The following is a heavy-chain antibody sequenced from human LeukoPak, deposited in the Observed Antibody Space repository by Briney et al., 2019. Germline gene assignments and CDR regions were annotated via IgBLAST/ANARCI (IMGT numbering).Heavy chain of an antibody. J-gene: IGHJ1*01. CDR1: GFTLSTYW. Sequence: PGGSLRLSCAASGFTLSTYWMSWVRQAPGKGLEWVANIKQDGSQKNYVDSVKGRFTISRDNARNSLYLQMNSLRVEDTAIYYCARETPDSSGWDWGQGTLVTVSS. D-gene: IGHD6-19*01. CDR2: IKQDGSQK. V-gene: IGHV3-7*01. CDR3: ARETPDSSGWD.